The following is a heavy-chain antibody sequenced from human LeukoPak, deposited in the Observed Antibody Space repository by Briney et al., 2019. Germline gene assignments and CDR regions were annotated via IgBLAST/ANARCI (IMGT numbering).Heavy chain of an antibody. Sequence: GASVKVSCKASGYTFTSYGISWVRQAPGQGLEWMGWISAYNGNTNYAQKLQGRVTMTTDTSTSTAYMELRSLRSDDTAVYYCARDIAAGSANPYYFDYWGQGTLVTVSS. CDR1: GYTFTSYG. CDR2: ISAYNGNT. D-gene: IGHD6-13*01. CDR3: ARDIAAGSANPYYFDY. V-gene: IGHV1-18*01. J-gene: IGHJ4*02.